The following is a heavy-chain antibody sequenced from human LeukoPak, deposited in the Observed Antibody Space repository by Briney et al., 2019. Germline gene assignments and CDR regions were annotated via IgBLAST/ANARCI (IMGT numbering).Heavy chain of an antibody. V-gene: IGHV3-30*02. J-gene: IGHJ3*02. CDR2: IRFDGSNK. D-gene: IGHD3-16*01. CDR1: GFTFSDYG. Sequence: GGSLRLSCAASGFTFSDYGIHWLRQAPGKGLEWVAFIRFDGSNKYYVDSVGGRFTISRDNPKNTLYLQMDSLRLEDTAVYYCAKDRLRLRGHTSSPFDMWGQGTMVTVSS. CDR3: AKDRLRLRGHTSSPFDM.